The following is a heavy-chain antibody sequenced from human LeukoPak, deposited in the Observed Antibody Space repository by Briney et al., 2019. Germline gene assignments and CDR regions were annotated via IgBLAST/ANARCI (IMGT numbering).Heavy chain of an antibody. D-gene: IGHD3-3*01. CDR1: GFTFSRYG. CDR3: AKPTYGEEIFDY. J-gene: IGHJ4*02. CDR2: TSLDGSNK. V-gene: IGHV3-30*18. Sequence: GRSQRLSCAASGFTFSRYGMHWVRQAPGKGLEWVAFTSLDGSNKYYADSVKGRFTISRDNSMNTLYLQMNSLRAEDTAVYYCAKPTYGEEIFDYWGQGTLVTVSS.